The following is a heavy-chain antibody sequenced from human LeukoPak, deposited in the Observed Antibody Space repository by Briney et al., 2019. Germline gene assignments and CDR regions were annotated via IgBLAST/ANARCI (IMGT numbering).Heavy chain of an antibody. D-gene: IGHD3-3*01. CDR2: INWNGGST. CDR1: GFTFDDYD. Sequence: GGSLRLSCAASGFTFDDYDMSWVRQAPGKGLEWVSGINWNGGSTGYADSVKGRFTISRDNAKNSLYLQMNSLRAEDTALYYCARDHYPGIAVEGWKFWSGYYTVYYFDYWGQGTLVTVSS. CDR3: ARDHYPGIAVEGWKFWSGYYTVYYFDY. V-gene: IGHV3-20*04. J-gene: IGHJ4*02.